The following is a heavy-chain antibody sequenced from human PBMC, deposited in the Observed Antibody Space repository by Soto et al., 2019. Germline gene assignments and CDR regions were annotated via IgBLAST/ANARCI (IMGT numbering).Heavy chain of an antibody. Sequence: GGSLRLSCAASGFTFSSYAMSWVRQAPGKGLEWVSAISGSGGSTCYADSVKGRFAISRDNSKNTQYLQMNSLRAEDTAVYYFEKDLGKLEHTHYYLYGMDIWGQGTTVTVSS. J-gene: IGHJ6*02. CDR1: GFTFSSYA. V-gene: IGHV3-23*01. CDR2: ISGSGGST. D-gene: IGHD1-1*01. CDR3: EKDLGKLEHTHYYLYGMDI.